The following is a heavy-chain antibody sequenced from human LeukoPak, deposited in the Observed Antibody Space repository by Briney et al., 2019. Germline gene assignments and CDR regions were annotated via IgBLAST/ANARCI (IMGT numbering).Heavy chain of an antibody. Sequence: ASVKVSCKASGYTFTSYDINWVRQATGQGLEWMGWMNPNSGNTGYAQKFQGRVTITRNTSISTAYMELSSLRSEDTAVYYCARGDRWAGAAPDYWGQGTLVTVSS. CDR1: GYTFTSYD. CDR2: MNPNSGNT. J-gene: IGHJ4*02. V-gene: IGHV1-8*03. CDR3: ARGDRWAGAAPDY. D-gene: IGHD1-26*01.